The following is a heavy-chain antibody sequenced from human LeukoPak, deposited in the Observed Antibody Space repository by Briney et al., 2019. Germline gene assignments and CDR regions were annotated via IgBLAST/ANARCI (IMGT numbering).Heavy chain of an antibody. D-gene: IGHD6-13*01. CDR3: ARRSPIAGAGPRRLED. CDR2: IYSGGST. J-gene: IGHJ4*02. V-gene: IGHV3-53*01. Sequence: GGSLRLSCAASGFTVSSSHMSWVRQAPGKGLEWVSIIYSGGSTSYADSVKGRFIISRDNSKNTLYLQMNSLRAEDTAVYYCARRSPIAGAGPRRLEDWGQGNLVTVSS. CDR1: GFTVSSSH.